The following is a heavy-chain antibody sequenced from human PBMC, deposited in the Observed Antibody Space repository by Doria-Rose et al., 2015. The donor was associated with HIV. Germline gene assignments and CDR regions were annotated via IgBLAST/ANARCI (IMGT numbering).Heavy chain of an antibody. CDR3: ARIKSSRWYHKYYFDF. Sequence: QVTLKESGPVLVKPTETLTLTCTVSGVSLSSPGMGVSWIRQPPGKALEWLADSFSDDDRSYKTSLKSRLTVSRSTSKSQVVLTMTDMDPVDTATYYCARIKSSRWYHKYYFDFWGQGTLVIVTA. CDR2: SFSDDDR. V-gene: IGHV2-26*01. CDR1: GVSLSSPGMG. J-gene: IGHJ4*02. D-gene: IGHD6-13*01.